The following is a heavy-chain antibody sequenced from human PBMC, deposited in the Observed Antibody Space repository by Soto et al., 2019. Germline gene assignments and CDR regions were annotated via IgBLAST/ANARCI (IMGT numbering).Heavy chain of an antibody. J-gene: IGHJ3*02. CDR1: GFTFSGYA. V-gene: IGHV3-23*01. CDR2: ISGSGGST. Sequence: EVQLLESGGGLVQPGGSLRLSCAASGFTFSGYAMSWVRQAPGKGLEWVSAISGSGGSTYYADSVKGRFTISRDNSKNPLYLQLKSLRAEDTAVYYCAKVSGGGWKKNDAFDIWGQVTMVTVSS. D-gene: IGHD2-15*01. CDR3: AKVSGGGWKKNDAFDI.